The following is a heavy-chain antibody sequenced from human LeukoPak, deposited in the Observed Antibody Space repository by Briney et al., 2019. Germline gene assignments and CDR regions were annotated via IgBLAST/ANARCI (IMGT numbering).Heavy chain of an antibody. CDR1: DFSISGYY. V-gene: IGHV4-59*01. CDR2: IHFSGST. J-gene: IGHJ4*02. Sequence: SETLSLTCTVSDFSISGYYWSWIRQPPGKGLEWIEPIHFSGSTNYSPSLRSRVTISVDTSKNQLSLKLSSVTAADTAVYYCARDLGGIYFDYWGQGTLVTVSS. D-gene: IGHD1-26*01. CDR3: ARDLGGIYFDY.